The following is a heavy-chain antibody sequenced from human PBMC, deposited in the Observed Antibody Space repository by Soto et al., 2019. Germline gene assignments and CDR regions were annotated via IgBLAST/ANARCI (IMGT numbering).Heavy chain of an antibody. J-gene: IGHJ4*02. Sequence: GGSLRLSCAASGFTFSSYGMHWVRQSPGKGLGWVAVISYDGSNKYYADSVKGRFTISRDNSKNTLYLQMNSLRAEDTAVYCCAKIPLATVTTYPDYWGQGTLVTVSS. D-gene: IGHD4-4*01. CDR3: AKIPLATVTTYPDY. CDR1: GFTFSSYG. V-gene: IGHV3-30*18. CDR2: ISYDGSNK.